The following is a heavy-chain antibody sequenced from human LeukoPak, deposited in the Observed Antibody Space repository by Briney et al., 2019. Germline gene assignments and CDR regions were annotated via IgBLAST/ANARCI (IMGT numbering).Heavy chain of an antibody. D-gene: IGHD4-17*01. CDR2: IYYSGTT. CDR3: AREDPQTTVPEGMDV. CDR1: GGSISYYY. J-gene: IGHJ6*02. Sequence: SETLSLTCTVSGGSISYYYWSWIRQSSGKGLEWIGYIYYSGTTNYNPSLKSRVTISVDTSKNQFSLQLRSVTAADTAVYYCAREDPQTTVPEGMDVWGQGTTVTVSS. V-gene: IGHV4-59*01.